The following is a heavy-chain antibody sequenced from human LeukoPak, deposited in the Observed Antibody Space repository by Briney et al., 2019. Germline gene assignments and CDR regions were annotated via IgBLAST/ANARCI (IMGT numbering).Heavy chain of an antibody. D-gene: IGHD1-26*01. CDR1: GFTFDDYA. J-gene: IGHJ4*02. V-gene: IGHV3-9*03. Sequence: GGSLRLSCAASGFTFDDYAMHWVRQAPGKGLEWVSGISWNSGSIGYADSVKGRFTISRDNAKNSLYLQMNSLRAEDMALYYCAKGYSGSYYSPPIFDSWGQGTLVTVSS. CDR3: AKGYSGSYYSPPIFDS. CDR2: ISWNSGSI.